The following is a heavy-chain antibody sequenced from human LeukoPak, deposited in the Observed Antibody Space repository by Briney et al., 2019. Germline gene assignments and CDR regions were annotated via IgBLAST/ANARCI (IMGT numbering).Heavy chain of an antibody. CDR3: VVVCSSTSCYAGLDY. V-gene: IGHV3-21*01. D-gene: IGHD2-2*01. J-gene: IGHJ4*02. CDR1: GFTFSSYS. CDR2: ISSSNSYI. Sequence: PGGSLRLSCAASGFTFSSYSMNWVRQAPGKGLEWVSSISSSNSYIYYADSVKGRFTISRDNAKNSLYLQMNSLRAEDTAVYYCVVVCSSTSCYAGLDYWGQGTLVTVSS.